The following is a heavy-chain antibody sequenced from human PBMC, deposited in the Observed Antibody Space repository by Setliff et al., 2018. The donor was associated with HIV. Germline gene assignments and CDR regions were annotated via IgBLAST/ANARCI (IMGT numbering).Heavy chain of an antibody. CDR2: VRHGGST. Sequence: PSETLSLTCSVSRDSITNNYWWSWVRQPPGKGLEWIGEVRHGGSTDYNPSLMSRVTISLDTPKNQFSLKLNSVIAADTAVYYCARNRVPSSLWGQGTLVTVSS. D-gene: IGHD3-10*01. CDR1: RDSITNNYW. CDR3: ARNRVPSSL. J-gene: IGHJ4*02. V-gene: IGHV4-4*02.